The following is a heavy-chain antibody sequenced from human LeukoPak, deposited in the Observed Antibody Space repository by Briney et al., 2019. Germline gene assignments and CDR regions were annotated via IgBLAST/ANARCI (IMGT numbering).Heavy chain of an antibody. CDR1: GGPIRSYY. J-gene: IGHJ3*02. Sequence: SETLSLTCTVSGGPIRSYYWSSIRQPPGKGLERIGYIYYSGSTNYNPALKSRVTISVDTSKNQFSLKLSSVTAADTAVYYCARDEGGSAFDIWGQGTMVTVSS. CDR3: ARDEGGSAFDI. V-gene: IGHV4-59*01. CDR2: IYYSGST. D-gene: IGHD3-16*01.